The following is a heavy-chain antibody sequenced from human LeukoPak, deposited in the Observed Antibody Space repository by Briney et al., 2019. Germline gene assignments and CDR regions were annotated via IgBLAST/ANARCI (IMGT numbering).Heavy chain of an antibody. CDR2: ISGSGGST. D-gene: IGHD6-13*01. Sequence: GGSLRLSCAASGFTFSSYVMSWVRQAPGKGLEWVSAISGSGGSTYYADSVKGRFTISRDNSKNTLYLQMNSLRAEDTAVYYCAKRIYSSSWYYSFDYWGQGTLVTVSS. V-gene: IGHV3-23*01. CDR3: AKRIYSSSWYYSFDY. J-gene: IGHJ4*02. CDR1: GFTFSSYV.